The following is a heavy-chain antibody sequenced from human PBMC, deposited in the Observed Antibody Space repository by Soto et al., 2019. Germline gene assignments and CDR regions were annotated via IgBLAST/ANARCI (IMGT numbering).Heavy chain of an antibody. Sequence: GGSLRLSCAASGFTFSSYAMNWVRQAPGKGLEWVSAISGSGGNSYYADSVKGRFTISRDNSKNTLYLQMNSLRAEDTAVYYCAKRPTSPGGSGSYFDYWGQGTLVTVSS. V-gene: IGHV3-23*01. CDR3: AKRPTSPGGSGSYFDY. J-gene: IGHJ4*02. CDR1: GFTFSSYA. D-gene: IGHD3-10*01. CDR2: ISGSGGNS.